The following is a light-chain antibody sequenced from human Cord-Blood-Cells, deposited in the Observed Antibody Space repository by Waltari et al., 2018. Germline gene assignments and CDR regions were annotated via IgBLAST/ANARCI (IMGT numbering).Light chain of an antibody. CDR3: AAWDDSLSGPV. J-gene: IGLJ3*02. CDR2: RTN. V-gene: IGLV1-47*01. CDR1: SSNIGSNY. Sequence: QSVLTQPPSASGTPGQSVTSSCSGSSSNIGSNYVYWYQQLPGTAPKLRIYRTNQRPSGVPDRFCGSKSGTSASLAISGLRSEDEADYYCAAWDDSLSGPVFGGGTKRTVL.